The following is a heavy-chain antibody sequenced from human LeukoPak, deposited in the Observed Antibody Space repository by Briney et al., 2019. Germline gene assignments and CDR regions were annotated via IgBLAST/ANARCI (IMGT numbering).Heavy chain of an antibody. J-gene: IGHJ4*02. CDR3: AKDLNVDIVATGQEGGFDY. Sequence: GGSLRLSCAASGFTFDDYAMHWVRQAPGKGLEWVSGISWNSGSIGYADSVKGRFTISRDNAKNSLYLQMNSLRAEDTALYYCAKDLNVDIVATGQEGGFDYWGQGTLVTVSS. CDR2: ISWNSGSI. D-gene: IGHD5-12*01. V-gene: IGHV3-9*01. CDR1: GFTFDDYA.